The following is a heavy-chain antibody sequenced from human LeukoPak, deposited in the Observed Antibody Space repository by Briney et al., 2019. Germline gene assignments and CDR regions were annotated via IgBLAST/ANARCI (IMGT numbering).Heavy chain of an antibody. V-gene: IGHV4-59*01. CDR1: GGSIRSYY. CDR2: IYYSGRT. J-gene: IGHJ6*02. D-gene: IGHD1-26*01. Sequence: SETLSLTCTISGGSIRSYYWSWIRQPPGKGLEWIGYIYYSGRTNYNPSLKSRVTISVEMSKNQFSLRLSSVTAADTAVYYCARDQRYRGAYGLDVWGQGTTVTVSS. CDR3: ARDQRYRGAYGLDV.